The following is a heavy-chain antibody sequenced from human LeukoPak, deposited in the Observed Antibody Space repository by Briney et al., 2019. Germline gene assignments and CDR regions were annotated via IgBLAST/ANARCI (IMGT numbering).Heavy chain of an antibody. D-gene: IGHD6-13*01. J-gene: IGHJ4*02. Sequence: ASVKVSCKASGYTFTSYGISWVRQAPGQGLEWMGWINAYNGNTNYAQKLQGRVTMTTDTSTSTAYMELRSLRSDDTAVYYCARAGGYSSSWVRGYYFDYWGQGTLVTVSS. CDR1: GYTFTSYG. V-gene: IGHV1-18*01. CDR2: INAYNGNT. CDR3: ARAGGYSSSWVRGYYFDY.